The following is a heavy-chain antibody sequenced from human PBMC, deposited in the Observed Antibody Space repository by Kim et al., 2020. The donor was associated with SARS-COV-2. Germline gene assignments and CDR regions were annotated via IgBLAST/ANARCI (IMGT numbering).Heavy chain of an antibody. J-gene: IGHJ6*02. Sequence: NYNPSLKSRVTISVNKSKNPFSLKLSSVTAADTAVYYCARCMVPNHGMDVWGQGTTVTVSS. D-gene: IGHD2-8*01. V-gene: IGHV4-4*02. CDR3: ARCMVPNHGMDV.